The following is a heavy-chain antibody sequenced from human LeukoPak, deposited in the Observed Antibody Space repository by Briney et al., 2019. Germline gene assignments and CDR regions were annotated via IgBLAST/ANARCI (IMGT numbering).Heavy chain of an antibody. CDR1: GFTFSSYA. Sequence: PGGSLRLSCAASGFTFSSYAMSWVRQAPGVGLEWVSVINSGGGSTYYADSVKGRFTISRDNSKNTLFLQMNSLTVEDTGVYYCAIDSLLNVYSPGHWGQGTLVTVSS. CDR3: AIDSLLNVYSPGH. CDR2: INSGGGST. J-gene: IGHJ4*02. V-gene: IGHV3-23*01. D-gene: IGHD2-8*01.